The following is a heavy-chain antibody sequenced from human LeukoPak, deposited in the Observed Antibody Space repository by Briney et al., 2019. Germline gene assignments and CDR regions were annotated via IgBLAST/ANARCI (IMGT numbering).Heavy chain of an antibody. CDR2: IYPGDSDN. J-gene: IGHJ4*02. V-gene: IGHV5-51*01. CDR1: IHIIQYW. CDR3: AKGDVNTYMSDS. D-gene: IGHD5-24*01. Sequence: HGGSLKISCRGSWIHIIQYWIGRGRPMPGKGLEWMGVIYPGDSDNRYSPSLEGQVNISADKSTTTAHLQWSSLKASHTVIYFCAKGDVNTYMSDSWGQGTLVTVSS.